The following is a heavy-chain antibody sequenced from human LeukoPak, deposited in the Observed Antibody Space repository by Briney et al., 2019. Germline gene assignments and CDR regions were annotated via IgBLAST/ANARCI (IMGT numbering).Heavy chain of an antibody. J-gene: IGHJ4*02. CDR2: FYYSENT. CDR3: ARQTGSGLFILP. D-gene: IGHD3-10*01. Sequence: PSETLSLTCIVSGDSISNRNLYWGWIRQPPGKGLEWIGSFYYSENTYYHASLKRRVSISVDTSKNQLSLSLTSVTAADAAVYYCARQTGSGLFILPGGQGKLVAVSS. CDR1: GDSISNRNLY. V-gene: IGHV4-39*01.